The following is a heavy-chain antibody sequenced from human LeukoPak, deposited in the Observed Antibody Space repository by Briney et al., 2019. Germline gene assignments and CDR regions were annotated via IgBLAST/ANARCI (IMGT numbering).Heavy chain of an antibody. CDR2: ISGSGGST. CDR1: GFTFSSYA. CDR3: AKDQGDYGDLYNWFDP. Sequence: PGGSLRLSCAASGFTFSSYAMSWVRKPPGKGLEWVSAISGSGGSTYYADSVKGRFTISRDNSKNTLYLQMNSLRAEDTAVYYCAKDQGDYGDLYNWFDPWGQGTLVTVSS. D-gene: IGHD4-17*01. J-gene: IGHJ5*02. V-gene: IGHV3-23*01.